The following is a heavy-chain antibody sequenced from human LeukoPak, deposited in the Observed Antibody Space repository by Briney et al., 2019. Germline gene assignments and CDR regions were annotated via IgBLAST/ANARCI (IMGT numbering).Heavy chain of an antibody. CDR3: ARHQEGMVRGVLYYLDV. CDR1: GASISNSDRY. D-gene: IGHD3-10*01. V-gene: IGHV4-39*01. Sequence: SETLSLTCTVSGASISNSDRYWGWIRQPPGKGLEWIGSIYYSGITYHNPSLKSRVTVSVDTSNNQFSLKMSSVTAADTAVYFCARHQEGMVRGVLYYLDVWGKGTTVIISS. CDR2: IYYSGIT. J-gene: IGHJ6*03.